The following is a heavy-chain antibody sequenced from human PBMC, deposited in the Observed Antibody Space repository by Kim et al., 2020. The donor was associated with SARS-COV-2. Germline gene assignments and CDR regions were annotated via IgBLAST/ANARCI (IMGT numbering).Heavy chain of an antibody. CDR1: GGSINSSSYY. CDR2: IYYSGST. J-gene: IGHJ6*02. V-gene: IGHV4-39*01. CDR3: ASPTADDYGDVRASYGMDV. D-gene: IGHD4-17*01. Sequence: SETLSLTCTVSGGSINSSSYYWGWIRQPPGKGLEWIGSIYYSGSTYYNPSLKSRVTISVDTSKNQFSLKLSSVTAADTAVYYCASPTADDYGDVRASYGMDVWGQGTTVTVSS.